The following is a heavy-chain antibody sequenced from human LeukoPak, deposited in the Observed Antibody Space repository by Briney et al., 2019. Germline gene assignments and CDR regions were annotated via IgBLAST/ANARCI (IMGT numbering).Heavy chain of an antibody. CDR1: GFTLSSYW. CDR3: ARDKQVGATYFDY. Sequence: GGSLRLSCAASGFTLSSYWMSWVRQAPGKGLEWVANIKQDGREIYYVDSVKGRFTIPRDNAKNSLYLQMNSLRAEDTAVYYCARDKQVGATYFDYWGQGTLVTVSS. V-gene: IGHV3-7*01. J-gene: IGHJ4*02. D-gene: IGHD1-26*01. CDR2: IKQDGREI.